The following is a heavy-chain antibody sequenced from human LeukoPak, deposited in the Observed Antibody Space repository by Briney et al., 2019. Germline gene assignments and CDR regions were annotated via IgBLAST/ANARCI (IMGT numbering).Heavy chain of an antibody. D-gene: IGHD6-13*01. V-gene: IGHV4-30-2*01. Sequence: SETLSLTCAVSGGSISSGGYSWSWIRQPPGKGLEWIGYIYHSGSTYYNPSLKSRVTISVDRSKNQFSLKLSSATAADTAVYYCARGVSAAGHLFDYWGQGTLVTVSS. CDR3: ARGVSAAGHLFDY. CDR2: IYHSGST. J-gene: IGHJ4*02. CDR1: GGSISSGGYS.